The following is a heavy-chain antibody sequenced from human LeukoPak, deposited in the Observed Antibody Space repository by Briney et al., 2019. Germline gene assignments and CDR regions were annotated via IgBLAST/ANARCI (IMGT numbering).Heavy chain of an antibody. J-gene: IGHJ4*02. CDR3: ARVQLWGNFDY. D-gene: IGHD5-18*01. V-gene: IGHV4-34*01. Sequence: PETLSLTCAVYGGSFSGYYWSWIRQPPGKGLEWIGEINHSGSTNYNPSLKSRVTISVDTSKNQFSLKLSSVTAADTAVYYCARVQLWGNFDYWGQGTLVTVSS. CDR2: INHSGST. CDR1: GGSFSGYY.